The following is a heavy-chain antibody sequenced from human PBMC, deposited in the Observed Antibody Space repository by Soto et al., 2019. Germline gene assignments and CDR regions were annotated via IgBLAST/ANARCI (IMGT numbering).Heavy chain of an antibody. CDR1: GGSISSSNW. CDR3: ARRNMYSSGWSGAFEI. V-gene: IGHV4-4*02. D-gene: IGHD6-19*01. J-gene: IGHJ3*02. Sequence: QVQLQESGPGLVKPSGTLSLTCAVSGGSISSSNWWSWVRQPPGKGLEWIGEIYHSGSTNYNPSRQSRVTISVDMSKNQFSLKLRSVTAADTAVYYCARRNMYSSGWSGAFEIWGQGTMVTVSS. CDR2: IYHSGST.